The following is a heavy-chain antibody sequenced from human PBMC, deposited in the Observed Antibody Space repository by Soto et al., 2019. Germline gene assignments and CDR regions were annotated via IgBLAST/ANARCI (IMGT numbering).Heavy chain of an antibody. V-gene: IGHV1-69*01. CDR3: ARDETVVGSSPLVYYYYGMDV. J-gene: IGHJ6*02. Sequence: QVQLVQSGAEVKKPGSSVKVSCKASGGTFSSYAISWVRQAPGQGLEWMGGIIHIFGTANYAQKFQGRVTITADESTSTAYMELSSLRSEDTAVYYCARDETVVGSSPLVYYYYGMDVWGQGTTVTVSS. CDR2: IIHIFGTA. CDR1: GGTFSSYA. D-gene: IGHD6-19*01.